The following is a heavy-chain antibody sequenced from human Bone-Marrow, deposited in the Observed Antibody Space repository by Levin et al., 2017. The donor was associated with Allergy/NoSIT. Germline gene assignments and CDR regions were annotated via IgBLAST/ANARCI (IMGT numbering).Heavy chain of an antibody. V-gene: IGHV4-31*03. Sequence: PSETLSLTCTVSGGSISSGGYYWSWIRQHPGKGLEWIGYIYYSGSTYYNPSLKSRVTISVDTSKNQFSLKLSSVTAADTAVYYCARAAGLGSSWYTHFDYWGQGTLVTVSS. CDR1: GGSISSGGYY. CDR3: ARAAGLGSSWYTHFDY. CDR2: IYYSGST. J-gene: IGHJ4*02. D-gene: IGHD6-13*01.